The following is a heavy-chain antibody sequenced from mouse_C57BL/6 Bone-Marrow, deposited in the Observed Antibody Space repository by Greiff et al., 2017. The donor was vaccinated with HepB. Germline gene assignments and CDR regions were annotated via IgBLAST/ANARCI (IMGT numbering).Heavy chain of an antibody. J-gene: IGHJ3*01. CDR2: IDPEDGDT. Sequence: EVKLMESGAELVRPGASVKLSCTASGFNIKDYYMHWVKQRPEQGLEWIGRIDPEDGDTEYAPKFQGKATMTADTSSNTAYLQLSSLTSEDTAVYYCTGSTVVARAWFAYWGQGTLVTVSA. V-gene: IGHV14-1*01. CDR1: GFNIKDYY. D-gene: IGHD1-1*01. CDR3: TGSTVVARAWFAY.